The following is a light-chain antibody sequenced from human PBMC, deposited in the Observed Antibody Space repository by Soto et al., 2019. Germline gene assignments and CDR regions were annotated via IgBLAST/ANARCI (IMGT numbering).Light chain of an antibody. CDR2: GAS. V-gene: IGKV1D-12*01. J-gene: IGKJ4*01. CDR3: QQADSSPLT. Sequence: DIQMTQSPSSVYASIGDTVTITCRASQDISTLLAWYQQKPGKAPKLLIYGASTLESGVPSRFSGRGSGTDFTLTISSLQPEDFATYFCQQADSSPLTFGGGTKVEIK. CDR1: QDISTL.